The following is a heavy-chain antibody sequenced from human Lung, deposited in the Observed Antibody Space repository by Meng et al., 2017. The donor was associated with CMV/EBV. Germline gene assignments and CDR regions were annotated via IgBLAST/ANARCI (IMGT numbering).Heavy chain of an antibody. V-gene: IGHV3-74*01. J-gene: IGHJ4*02. CDR3: ARGLYTASSGTTYY. Sequence: EVQLVESRGGLVQPGGSLRLSCAASGFTFSNYWMHWVRQAPGKGLVWVSRINSDGSSTTYADSVKGRFTISRDNAKNTLHLQMNSLRVEDAAVYYCARGLYTASSGTTYYWGQGTLVTVSS. D-gene: IGHD2-2*02. CDR1: GFTFSNYW. CDR2: INSDGSST.